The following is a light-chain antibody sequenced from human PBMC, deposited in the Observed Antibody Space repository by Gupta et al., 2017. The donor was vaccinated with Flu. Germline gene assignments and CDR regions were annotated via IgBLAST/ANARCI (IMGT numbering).Light chain of an antibody. J-gene: IGKJ4*01. CDR1: QIITSVY. CDR3: QQYLTSPLN. Sequence: VLTQSPGTLSLSPGERATLSCRASQIITSVYLAWFQQKPGQAPRLLIYDASSRATGVPDRFSGSGSGTDFTLTISRLEPEDFAVYYCQQYLTSPLNFGGGTKVEIK. V-gene: IGKV3-20*01. CDR2: DAS.